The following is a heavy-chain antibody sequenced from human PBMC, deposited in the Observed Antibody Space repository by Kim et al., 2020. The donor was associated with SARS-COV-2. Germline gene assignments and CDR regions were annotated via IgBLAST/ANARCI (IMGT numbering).Heavy chain of an antibody. CDR3: ARDSRVLLVATIYYYYGMDV. CDR1: GGSVSSGSYY. J-gene: IGHJ6*02. V-gene: IGHV4-61*01. D-gene: IGHD5-12*01. Sequence: SETLSLTCTVSGGSVSSGSYYWSWIRQPPGKGLEWIGYIYYSGSTNYNPSLKSRVTISVDTSKNQFSLKLSSVTAADTAVYYCARDSRVLLVATIYYYYGMDVWGQGTTVTVSS. CDR2: IYYSGST.